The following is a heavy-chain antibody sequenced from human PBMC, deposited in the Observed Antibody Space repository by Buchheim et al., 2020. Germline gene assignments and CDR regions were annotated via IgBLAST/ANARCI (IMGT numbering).Heavy chain of an antibody. J-gene: IGHJ4*02. D-gene: IGHD3-22*01. CDR3: ARDLDSAGYYDSSGYSQKFDY. CDR2: INPSGGST. V-gene: IGHV1-46*03. CDR1: GYTFTSYY. Sequence: QVQLVQSGAEVKKPGASVKVSCKASGYTFTSYYMHWVRQAPGQGLEWMGIINPSGGSTSYAQKFQGRVTMTRDTSTSTVYMELSSLRSEDTAVYYCARDLDSAGYYDSSGYSQKFDYWGQGTL.